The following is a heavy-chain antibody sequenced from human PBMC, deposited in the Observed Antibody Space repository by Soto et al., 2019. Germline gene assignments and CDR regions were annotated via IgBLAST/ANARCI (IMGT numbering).Heavy chain of an antibody. V-gene: IGHV1-3*01. Sequence: ASVKVSCKASGYTFTSYAMHWVRQAPGQRLEWMGWINAGNGNTKYSQKFQGRVTITRDTSASTAYMELSSLRSEDTAVYYCAGDRNRNWNYAPYGYWCQGTLFTVSS. CDR3: AGDRNRNWNYAPYGY. D-gene: IGHD1-7*01. CDR2: INAGNGNT. J-gene: IGHJ4*02. CDR1: GYTFTSYA.